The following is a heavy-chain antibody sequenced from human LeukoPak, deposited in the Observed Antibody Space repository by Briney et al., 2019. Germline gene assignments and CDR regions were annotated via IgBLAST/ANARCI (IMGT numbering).Heavy chain of an antibody. CDR2: TYYRSKYFN. Sequence: SQTLSLTCALSGDSVSSNSAAWNWIRQSPSRGLEWLGRTYYRSKYFNDYAVSVKSRITINPDTSKNQFSLQLNSVTPEDTAVYYCARDPGYCSGGSCFDYWGQGTLVTVSS. J-gene: IGHJ4*02. V-gene: IGHV6-1*01. D-gene: IGHD2-15*01. CDR3: ARDPGYCSGGSCFDY. CDR1: GDSVSSNSAA.